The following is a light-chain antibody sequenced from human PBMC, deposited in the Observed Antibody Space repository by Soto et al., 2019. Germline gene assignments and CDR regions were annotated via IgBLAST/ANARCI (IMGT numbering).Light chain of an antibody. J-gene: IGLJ1*01. Sequence: QSVLDQPASVSGSPGQSITISCTGTNSDVGGYNYVSWYQQHPGKAPKLMIYEVNKRPSGVPDRFSGSKSGNTASLTVSGLRAEDEADYYCSSYAGSNNFVFGSGTNVT. CDR2: EVN. CDR3: SSYAGSNNFV. V-gene: IGLV2-8*01. CDR1: NSDVGGYNY.